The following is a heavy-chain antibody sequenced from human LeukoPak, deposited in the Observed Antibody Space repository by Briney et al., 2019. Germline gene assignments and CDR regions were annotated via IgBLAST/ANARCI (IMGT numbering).Heavy chain of an antibody. CDR3: ASGLGITMVREDPPYYFDY. CDR1: GFTFSSYE. J-gene: IGHJ4*02. CDR2: ISSSGSTI. Sequence: GGSLRLSCAASGFTFSSYEMNWVRQAPGKGLEWVSYISSSGSTIYYADSVKGRFTISRDNAKNSLYLQMNSLRAEDTAVYYCASGLGITMVREDPPYYFDYWGQGTLVTVSS. D-gene: IGHD3-10*01. V-gene: IGHV3-48*03.